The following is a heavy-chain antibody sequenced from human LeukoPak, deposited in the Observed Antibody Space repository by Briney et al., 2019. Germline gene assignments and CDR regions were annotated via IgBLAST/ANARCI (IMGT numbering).Heavy chain of an antibody. D-gene: IGHD1-26*01. CDR1: GCSINYYY. J-gene: IGHJ5*02. CDR3: ARRDVTGSYVFDP. CDR2: VYFTGST. Sequence: SETLSLTCTVSGCSINYYYWRWIRQPPGKGLEGIGYVYFTGSTAYIPSLKNRVTVSVDGSKDQFSLRLRSVTAADTAVYYFARRDVTGSYVFDPWGQGTLVTVAS. V-gene: IGHV4-59*08.